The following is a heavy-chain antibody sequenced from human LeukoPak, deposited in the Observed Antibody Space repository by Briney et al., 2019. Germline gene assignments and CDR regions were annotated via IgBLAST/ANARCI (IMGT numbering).Heavy chain of an antibody. V-gene: IGHV4-59*11. Sequence: SETLSLTCTVSGGSISSHYWSWVRHPPGRGLEWIGYVEHYGRTECIPSLQSRFTLSVDTSKNQFSLKLTSVTAADTAVYYCAASTGGGGYYYGMDVRGQGTTATVS. CDR3: AASTGGGGYYYGMDV. CDR2: VEHYGRT. D-gene: IGHD3-16*01. J-gene: IGHJ6*02. CDR1: GGSISSHY.